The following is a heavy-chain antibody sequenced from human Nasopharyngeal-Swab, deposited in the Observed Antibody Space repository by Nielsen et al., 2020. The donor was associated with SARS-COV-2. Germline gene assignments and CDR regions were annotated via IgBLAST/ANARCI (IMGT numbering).Heavy chain of an antibody. CDR2: ISSSSSYI. J-gene: IGHJ3*02. V-gene: IGHV3-21*04. Sequence: GESLKISCAASGFTFSTYSMNWVRQAPGKGLEWVSSISSSSSYIYYADSLKGRFTISRDNAKNSLYLQMNSLRAEDTAVYYCAKDQPRRLQTLSAFDIWGQGTMVTVSS. D-gene: IGHD5-24*01. CDR3: AKDQPRRLQTLSAFDI. CDR1: GFTFSTYS.